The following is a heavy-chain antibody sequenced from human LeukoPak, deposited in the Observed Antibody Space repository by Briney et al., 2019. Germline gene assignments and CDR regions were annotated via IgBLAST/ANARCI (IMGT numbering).Heavy chain of an antibody. Sequence: SLRLSCAASGFTFSSYAMHWVRQAPGKGLEGVAVISYDGGNKYYADSVEGRFTISRDNSKNTLYLQMNSLRAEDTAVYYCARGDYSNLYYYYGMDVWGQGTTVTVSS. CDR2: ISYDGGNK. J-gene: IGHJ6*02. CDR1: GFTFSSYA. D-gene: IGHD4-11*01. V-gene: IGHV3-30-3*01. CDR3: ARGDYSNLYYYYGMDV.